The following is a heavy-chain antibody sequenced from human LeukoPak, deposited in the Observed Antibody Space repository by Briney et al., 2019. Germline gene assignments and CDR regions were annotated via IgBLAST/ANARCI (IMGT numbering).Heavy chain of an antibody. V-gene: IGHV3-74*01. Sequence: GGSLRLSCAASGFTFSTFWMHWVRQAPGKGPVWVSRINSDGSRTTYADSVKGRFTISRDNAKNTLYLQMSSLRAGDTAVHYCATSPLDSRYYFDYWGQGTLVTVPS. D-gene: IGHD6-13*01. CDR2: INSDGSRT. J-gene: IGHJ4*02. CDR1: GFTFSTFW. CDR3: ATSPLDSRYYFDY.